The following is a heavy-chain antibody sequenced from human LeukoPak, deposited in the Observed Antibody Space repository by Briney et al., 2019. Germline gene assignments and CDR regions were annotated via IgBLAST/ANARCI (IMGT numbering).Heavy chain of an antibody. V-gene: IGHV4-30-4*08. CDR1: GGSISSGDYY. CDR3: ARVGYCSSTSCRYFDY. J-gene: IGHJ4*02. D-gene: IGHD2-2*01. Sequence: KPSETLSLTCTVSGGSISSGDYYWSWIRQPPGKGLEWIGYIYYSGSTYYNPSLKSRVTISVDTSKNQFSLKLSSVTAADTAVYYCARVGYCSSTSCRYFDYRGQGTLVTVSS. CDR2: IYYSGST.